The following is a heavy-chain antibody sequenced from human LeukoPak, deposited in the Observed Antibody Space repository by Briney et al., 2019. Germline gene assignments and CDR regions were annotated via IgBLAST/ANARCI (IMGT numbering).Heavy chain of an antibody. CDR2: IYYSGST. CDR1: GGSISSYY. D-gene: IGHD6-19*01. Sequence: PSETLSLTCTVSGGSISSYYWSWIRQPPGKGLEWIGYIYYSGSTNYNPSLKSRVTISVDTSKNQFSLKLSSVTAADTAVYYCAREGAGARIAVAGTRSGAFDIWGQGTMVTVSS. V-gene: IGHV4-59*01. CDR3: AREGAGARIAVAGTRSGAFDI. J-gene: IGHJ3*02.